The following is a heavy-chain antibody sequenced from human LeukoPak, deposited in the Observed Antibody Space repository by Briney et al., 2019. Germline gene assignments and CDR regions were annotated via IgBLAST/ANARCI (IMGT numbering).Heavy chain of an antibody. CDR2: IYYSGST. J-gene: IGHJ4*02. CDR3: ARYGGTNTPFDY. D-gene: IGHD2-15*01. CDR1: GGSISSSSYY. Sequence: PSETLSLTCTVSGGSISSSSYYWGWIRQPPGKGLEWIGSIYYSGSTYYNPSLKSRVTISVDTSKNQFSLKLSSVTAADTAVYYCARYGGTNTPFDYRGQGTLVTVSS. V-gene: IGHV4-39*01.